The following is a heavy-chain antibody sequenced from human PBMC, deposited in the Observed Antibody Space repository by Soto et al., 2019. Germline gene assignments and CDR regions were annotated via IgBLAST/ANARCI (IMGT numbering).Heavy chain of an antibody. CDR3: RGRSEDYYGMDV. CDR2: IYNGETT. J-gene: IGHJ6*02. CDR1: GFTVSGSY. Sequence: GGSLRLPCAASGFTVSGSYMVWVRQAPGKGLEWVSFIYNGETTYYADSVKGRFTISRDNSKNTLYLQMNSLRAEDTAVYYCRGRSEDYYGMDVWGQGTTVTVSS. V-gene: IGHV3-53*05. D-gene: IGHD3-3*01.